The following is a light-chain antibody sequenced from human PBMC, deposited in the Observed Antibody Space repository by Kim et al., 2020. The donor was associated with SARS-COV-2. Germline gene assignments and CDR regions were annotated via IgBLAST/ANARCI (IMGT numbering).Light chain of an antibody. CDR3: NSYTSSASLM. Sequence: QSVLTQPASVSGSPGQSITISCTGSSNDIGRYNYVSWYQQHPGEAPKLIIYDVNNRPSGISNRFSGSKSGNTASLTISGLQAEDEADYYCNSYTSSASLMFGGGTQLTVL. CDR2: DVN. J-gene: IGLJ3*02. CDR1: SNDIGRYNY. V-gene: IGLV2-14*03.